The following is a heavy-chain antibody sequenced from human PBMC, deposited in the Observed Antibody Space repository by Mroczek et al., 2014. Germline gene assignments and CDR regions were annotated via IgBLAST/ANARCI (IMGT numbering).Heavy chain of an antibody. V-gene: IGHV3-30-3*01. D-gene: IGHD3-16*02. Sequence: QVQLVESGGGVVQPGRSLRLSCAASGFTFSSYAMHWVRQAPGKGLEWVVVISYDGSNKYYADSVKGRFTISRDNSKNTLYLQMNSLRAEDTAVYYCARVIRSSGIFDYWGQGTLVTVSS. CDR1: GFTFSSYA. CDR3: ARVIRSSGIFDY. J-gene: IGHJ4*02. CDR2: ISYDGSNK.